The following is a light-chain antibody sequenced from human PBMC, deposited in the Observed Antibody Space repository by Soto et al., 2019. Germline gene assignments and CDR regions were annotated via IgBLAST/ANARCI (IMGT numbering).Light chain of an antibody. Sequence: EIVLTQSPDTLSLSPGERATVSCRASQSVSNNDLVWYQQRPGQAPRLVLYGASTRPTGIPDRFSGSGSGTEFTLTISRLEPEDFAVYYCHHYSRSPPYTFGQGTKLDIK. CDR3: HHYSRSPPYT. CDR2: GAS. CDR1: QSVSNND. V-gene: IGKV3-20*01. J-gene: IGKJ2*01.